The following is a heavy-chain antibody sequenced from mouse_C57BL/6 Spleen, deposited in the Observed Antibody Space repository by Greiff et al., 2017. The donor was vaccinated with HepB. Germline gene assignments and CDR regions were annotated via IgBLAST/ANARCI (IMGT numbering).Heavy chain of an antibody. CDR1: GYTFTSYW. Sequence: VQLQQSGAELVKPGASVKLSCKASGYTFTSYWMHWVKQRPGQGLEWIGMIHPNSGSTNYNEKFKSKATLTVDKSSSTAYMQLSSLTSEDSAVYYCAREGYGSSRGYFDVWGTGTTVTVSS. CDR2: IHPNSGST. J-gene: IGHJ1*03. CDR3: AREGYGSSRGYFDV. D-gene: IGHD1-1*01. V-gene: IGHV1-64*01.